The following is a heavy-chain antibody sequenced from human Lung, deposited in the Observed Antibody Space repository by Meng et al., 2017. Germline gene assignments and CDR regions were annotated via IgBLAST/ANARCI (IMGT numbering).Heavy chain of an antibody. CDR2: ISSSSA. CDR3: ARGRVVVAATPSDY. J-gene: IGHJ4*02. V-gene: IGHV3-21*01. CDR1: GFTFSSYS. D-gene: IGHD2-15*01. Sequence: EVQLVESGGGLVKPGGSLRLACAASGFTFSSYSMNWVRKASGKGLEWASSISSSSAYADSVKGRFTISRDNAKNSLYLQMNSLRAEDTAVYYCARGRVVVAATPSDYWGQGTLVTVSS.